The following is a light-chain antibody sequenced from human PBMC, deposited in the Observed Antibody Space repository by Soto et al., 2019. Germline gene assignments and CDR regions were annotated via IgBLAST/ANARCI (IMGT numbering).Light chain of an antibody. V-gene: IGLV3-21*02. CDR1: NIEAKS. J-gene: IGLJ1*01. CDR2: DDS. CDR3: QVWGTSSDHP. Sequence: SYELAQPPSVSVAPGQTARITCGGNNIEAKSVLWYQQKPGQAPVVVVYDDSDRPSGIPERFSGSNSGNTATLTISGVEAGDEADYYCQVWGTSSDHPFGTGTKVTVL.